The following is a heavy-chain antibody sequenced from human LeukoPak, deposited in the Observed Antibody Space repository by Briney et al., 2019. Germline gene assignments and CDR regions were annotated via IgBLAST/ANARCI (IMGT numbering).Heavy chain of an antibody. CDR1: GYTFTGYY. Sequence: GASVKVSCKASGYTFTGYYMHWVRQAPGQGLEWMGWINPNSGGTNYAQKFQGRVTMTRDTSISTAYMELSRLRSDDTAVYYCARPAVPAAIFWFDPWGQGTLVTVSS. CDR2: INPNSGGT. CDR3: ARPAVPAAIFWFDP. D-gene: IGHD2-2*01. J-gene: IGHJ5*02. V-gene: IGHV1-2*02.